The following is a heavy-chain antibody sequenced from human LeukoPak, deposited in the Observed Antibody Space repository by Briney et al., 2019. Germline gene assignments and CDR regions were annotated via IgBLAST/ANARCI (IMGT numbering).Heavy chain of an antibody. CDR2: IYYSGST. J-gene: IGHJ3*02. V-gene: IGHV4-39*01. CDR1: GGSISSSSYD. D-gene: IGHD5-18*01. CDR3: ARLNSGYSYAFDI. Sequence: SSETLSLTCTVSGGSISSSSYDWGWIRQPPGKGLEWIGSIYYSGSTYYNPSLKSRVTISVDTSKNQFSLKLSSVTAADTAVYYCARLNSGYSYAFDIWGQGTMVTVSS.